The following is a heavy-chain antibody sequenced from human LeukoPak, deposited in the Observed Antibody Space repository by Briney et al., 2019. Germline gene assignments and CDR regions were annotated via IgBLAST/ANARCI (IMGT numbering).Heavy chain of an antibody. D-gene: IGHD2-2*01. CDR2: IRSKANSYAT. CDR3: TSRITAAMVY. J-gene: IGHJ4*02. V-gene: IGHV3-73*01. Sequence: RGSLRLSCAASGFTFSGSAMHWVRQASGKGLEWVGRIRSKANSYATAYAASVKGRFTISRDDSKNTAYLQMNSLKTEDTAVYYCTSRITAAMVYWGQGTLVTVSS. CDR1: GFTFSGSA.